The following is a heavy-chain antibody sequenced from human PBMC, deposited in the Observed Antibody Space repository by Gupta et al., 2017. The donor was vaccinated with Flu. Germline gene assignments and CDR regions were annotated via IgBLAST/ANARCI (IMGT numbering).Heavy chain of an antibody. CDR1: GFPFRNYW. CDR2: INQDASQR. D-gene: IGHD1-1*01. J-gene: IGHJ4*02. Sequence: EVKLVESGGDLVQPGGSLRLSCVASGFPFRNYWMSWVRQAPGKGLEWVANINQDASQRYYVASVKGRFTISRDNAKSSLYLQMDSPRAEDTALYYCARGDSSAFNWNGALRWGQGTLVTVSS. CDR3: ARGDSSAFNWNGALR. V-gene: IGHV3-7*01.